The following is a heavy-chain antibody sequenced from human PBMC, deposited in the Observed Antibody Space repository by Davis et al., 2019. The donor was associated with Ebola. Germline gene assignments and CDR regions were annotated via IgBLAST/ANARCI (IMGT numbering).Heavy chain of an antibody. Sequence: PGGSLRLSCAASRFTVSSNYMSWVRQAPGKGLEWVSYISSSGSTIYYADSVKGRFTISRDNAKNSLYLQMNSLRAEDTAVYYCASSPYSSSWYRADYWGQGTLVTVSS. CDR3: ASSPYSSSWYRADY. V-gene: IGHV3-11*04. D-gene: IGHD6-13*01. CDR1: RFTVSSNY. J-gene: IGHJ4*02. CDR2: ISSSGSTI.